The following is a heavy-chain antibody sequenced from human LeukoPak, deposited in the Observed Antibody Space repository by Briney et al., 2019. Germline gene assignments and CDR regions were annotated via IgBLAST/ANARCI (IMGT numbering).Heavy chain of an antibody. CDR3: ARDGITMVRGADYYYGMDV. Sequence: TSETLSLTCTVSGGSISSYYWSWIRQPAGKGLEWIGRIYTSGSTNYNLSLKSRVTMSVDTSKNQFSLKLSSVTAADTAVYYCARDGITMVRGADYYYGMDVWGQGTTVTVSS. J-gene: IGHJ6*02. CDR1: GGSISSYY. D-gene: IGHD3-10*01. CDR2: IYTSGST. V-gene: IGHV4-4*07.